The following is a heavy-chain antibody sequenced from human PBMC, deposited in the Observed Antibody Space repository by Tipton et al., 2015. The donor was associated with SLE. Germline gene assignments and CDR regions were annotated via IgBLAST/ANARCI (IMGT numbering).Heavy chain of an antibody. CDR3: ATPGGQQLVPVFGY. V-gene: IGHV1-69*09. CDR2: LIPILGIA. Sequence: QVQLVQSGAEVKKPGASVKVSCKTSGYTFTSSDINWVRQASGQGLEWMGRLIPILGIANYAQKFQGRVTITADKSTSTAYMELSSLRSEDTAVYYCATPGGQQLVPVFGYWGQGTLVTVSS. CDR1: GYTFTSSD. J-gene: IGHJ4*02. D-gene: IGHD6-13*01.